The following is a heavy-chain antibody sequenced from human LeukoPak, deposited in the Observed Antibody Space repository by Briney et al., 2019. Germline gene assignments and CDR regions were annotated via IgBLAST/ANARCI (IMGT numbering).Heavy chain of an antibody. V-gene: IGHV3-30*18. Sequence: GGSLRLSCAASGFTFSSYGMHWVRQAPGKGLGWGAVISYDGSNKYYADSVKGRFTISRDNSTNTLYLQMNSLRAEDTAVYYCAKDKKYSSSWLDYWGQGTLVTVSS. CDR2: ISYDGSNK. J-gene: IGHJ4*02. CDR1: GFTFSSYG. CDR3: AKDKKYSSSWLDY. D-gene: IGHD6-13*01.